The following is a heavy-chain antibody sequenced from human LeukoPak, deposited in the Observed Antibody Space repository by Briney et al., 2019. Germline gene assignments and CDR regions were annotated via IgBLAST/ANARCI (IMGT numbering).Heavy chain of an antibody. CDR1: GYTFTSHY. Sequence: ASVKVSCKASGYTFTSHYMHWVRQAPGQGLEWMGWINPNSGGTNYAQKFQGRVTMTRDTSISTAYMELSRLRSDDTAVYYCARNAYGTSSENYFDFWGRGTLVTVSS. D-gene: IGHD6-6*01. CDR2: INPNSGGT. V-gene: IGHV1-2*02. J-gene: IGHJ4*02. CDR3: ARNAYGTSSENYFDF.